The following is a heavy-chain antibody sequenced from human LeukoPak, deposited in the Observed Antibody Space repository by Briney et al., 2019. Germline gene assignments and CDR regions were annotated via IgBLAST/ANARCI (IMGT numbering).Heavy chain of an antibody. Sequence: CSANVSCKASGGTPSSYAINWVRQAPGPGREWMGWIIPIIGIANSAKKFQSSVTNNAEKSTSTAYMELSSLRSEDTAVYYCARIGAVAARVDYCGQGTLVTVSS. CDR1: GGTPSSYA. CDR3: ARIGAVAARVDY. V-gene: IGHV1-69*04. D-gene: IGHD6-19*01. J-gene: IGHJ4*02. CDR2: IIPIIGIA.